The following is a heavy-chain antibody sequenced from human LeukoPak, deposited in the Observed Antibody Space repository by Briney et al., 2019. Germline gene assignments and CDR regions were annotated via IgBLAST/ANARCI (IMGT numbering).Heavy chain of an antibody. J-gene: IGHJ5*02. Sequence: RTGGSLRLSCAASGFTFSSYWMSWVRQAPGKGLEWVANIKQDGSEKYYVDSVKGRFTISRDNAKNSLYLQMSSLRAEDTAVYYCARLYSSGWYQTPSWFDPWGQGTLVTVSS. CDR1: GFTFSSYW. CDR2: IKQDGSEK. CDR3: ARLYSSGWYQTPSWFDP. D-gene: IGHD6-19*01. V-gene: IGHV3-7*01.